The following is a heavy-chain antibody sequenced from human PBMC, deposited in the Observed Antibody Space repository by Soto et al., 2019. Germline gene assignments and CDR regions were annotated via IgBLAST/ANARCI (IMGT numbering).Heavy chain of an antibody. V-gene: IGHV6-1*01. J-gene: IGHJ3*02. CDR2: TYYRSKWYN. CDR3: ARDPGLEQQLVGGAFDI. CDR1: GDSVSSNSAA. D-gene: IGHD6-13*01. Sequence: SQTLSLTCAISGDSVSSNSAAWNWIRQSPSRGLEWLGRTYYRSKWYNDYAVSVKSRITINPDTSKNQFSLRLNSVTPEDTAVYYCARDPGLEQQLVGGAFDIWGQGTMVTVSS.